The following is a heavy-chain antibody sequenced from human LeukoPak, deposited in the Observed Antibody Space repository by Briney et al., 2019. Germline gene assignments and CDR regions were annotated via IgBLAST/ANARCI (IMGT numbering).Heavy chain of an antibody. J-gene: IGHJ4*02. CDR2: IYYSGTT. D-gene: IGHD6-13*01. CDR1: GGSISSYY. V-gene: IGHV4-59*01. Sequence: PSEALSLTCTVSGGSISSYYWSWIRQPPGKGLEWIGYIYYSGTTNYNPSLKSRITISVDTSKNQFSLKLSSVTAADTAVYYCARGVYIAAAQYGYWGQGTLVTVSS. CDR3: ARGVYIAAAQYGY.